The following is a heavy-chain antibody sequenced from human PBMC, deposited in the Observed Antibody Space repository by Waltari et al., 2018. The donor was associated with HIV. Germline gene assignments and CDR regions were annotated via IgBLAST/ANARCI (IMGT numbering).Heavy chain of an antibody. V-gene: IGHV7-4-1*02. D-gene: IGHD3-16*01. CDR3: ARSPAF. J-gene: IGHJ4*02. CDR2: MNSTPGVP. CDR1: GYTFNNDA. Sequence: QVQLVQAVSQLKKPGASLKISCKASGYTFNNDAMHWVRQPPGQGLAWMGWMNSTPGVPAYAQGFTGRFVFPLHPSMSTTYLQLNTLKPDDSAVYYCARSPAFWGQGTLVIV.